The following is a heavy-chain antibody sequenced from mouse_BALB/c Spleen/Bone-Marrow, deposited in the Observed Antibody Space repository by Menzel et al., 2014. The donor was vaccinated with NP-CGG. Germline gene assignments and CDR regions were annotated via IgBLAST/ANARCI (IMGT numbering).Heavy chain of an antibody. CDR1: GFNIKNYY. CDR2: IDPENGNT. Sequence: EVQRAESGAELVRPGALVKLSCKASGFNIKNYYIHWVRQRPEQGQEWIGLIDPENGNTIFDPKFQGKASMTADTSSNAAYLQLSSLTSEDAAVYYCTNFGPFDYWGPGTTLTVSS. V-gene: IGHV14-1*02. CDR3: TNFGPFDY. J-gene: IGHJ2*01.